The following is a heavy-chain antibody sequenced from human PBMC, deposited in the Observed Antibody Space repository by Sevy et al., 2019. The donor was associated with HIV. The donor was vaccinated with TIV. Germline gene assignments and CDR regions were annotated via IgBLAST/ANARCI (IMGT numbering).Heavy chain of an antibody. Sequence: GGSLRLSCAASGFTVSSNYMSWVRQAPGKGLEWVSVIYSGGSTYYADSVKGRFTNSSDNSKNTLYLQMNSLRGEDTAVYYCARDCGSHGYLYWGQGTLVTVSS. V-gene: IGHV3-66*01. CDR1: GFTVSSNY. CDR2: IYSGGST. D-gene: IGHD5-18*01. CDR3: ARDCGSHGYLY. J-gene: IGHJ4*02.